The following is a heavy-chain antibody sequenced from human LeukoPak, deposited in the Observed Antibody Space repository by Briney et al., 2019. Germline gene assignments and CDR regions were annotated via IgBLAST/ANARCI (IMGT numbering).Heavy chain of an antibody. D-gene: IGHD6-19*01. J-gene: IGHJ5*02. Sequence: GGSLRLSCAASGFTFDDYGMSWVRQAPGRGLEWVSGINWNGGSTGYADSVKGRFTISRDNAKNSLYLQMNSLRAEDTALYHCARLDLLAGFDPWGQGTLVTVSS. CDR1: GFTFDDYG. V-gene: IGHV3-20*01. CDR3: ARLDLLAGFDP. CDR2: INWNGGST.